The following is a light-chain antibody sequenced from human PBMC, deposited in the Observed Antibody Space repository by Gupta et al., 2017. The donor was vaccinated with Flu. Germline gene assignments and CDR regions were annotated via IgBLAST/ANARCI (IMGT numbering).Light chain of an antibody. CDR3: QTWGTGYRV. CDR2: VRGVGRY. J-gene: IGLJ3*02. V-gene: IGLV4-69*01. CDR1: SRHSTYD. Sequence: VLTQSPSASASLGAAVQLTCTLSSRHSTYDIAWHQHQPEKGPRFLMTVRGVGRYRKGDGIPDRFSGSTSGAERFLIISSLQSEDEADYYCQTWGTGYRVFGGGTKLTVL.